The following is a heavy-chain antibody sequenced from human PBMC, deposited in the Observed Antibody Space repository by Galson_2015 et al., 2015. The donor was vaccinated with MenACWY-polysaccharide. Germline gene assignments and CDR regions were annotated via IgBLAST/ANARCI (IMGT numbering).Heavy chain of an antibody. V-gene: IGHV4-59*01. D-gene: IGHD3-22*01. CDR3: ARGYFDSRGYSNWFDP. CDR2: IYYSGST. Sequence: ETLSLTCSVSGGSMSGSYWSWLRQPPGKELEWIGYIYYSGSTNYNPSLESRVTISVDTPKNQFSLKLTSVTAADTAVYHCARGYFDSRGYSNWFDPWGQGTLVTVSS. J-gene: IGHJ5*02. CDR1: GGSMSGSY.